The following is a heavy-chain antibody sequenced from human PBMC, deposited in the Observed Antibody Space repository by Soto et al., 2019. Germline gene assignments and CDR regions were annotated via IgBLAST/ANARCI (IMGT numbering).Heavy chain of an antibody. CDR2: IYYSEST. J-gene: IGHJ3*02. V-gene: IGHV4-31*03. CDR3: AICSRRDPAMFLDAFDI. D-gene: IGHD3-10*02. Sequence: TLSRTCTASGGSISRVGYYWSWSSQHPVNDLERSGSIYYSESTYYNPALKSRVTISVDTSKLHFFLELSFVSAAYIDVYHCAICSRRDPAMFLDAFDIWGQGTMLTASS. CDR1: GGSISRVGYY.